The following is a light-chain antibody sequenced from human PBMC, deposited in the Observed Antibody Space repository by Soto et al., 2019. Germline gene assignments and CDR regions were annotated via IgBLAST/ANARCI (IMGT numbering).Light chain of an antibody. V-gene: IGKV3-11*01. CDR1: RSVSYY. J-gene: IGKJ5*01. CDR2: DAS. Sequence: ETVLTQSPATLSLSPGERATLSCRASRSVSYYLAWYQQKPGQAPRLLIYDASNRATGIPGRFSGSGSGTDFTLTINSLEPEDFALYYCQQRSNWPPTFGQGTRLEIK. CDR3: QQRSNWPPT.